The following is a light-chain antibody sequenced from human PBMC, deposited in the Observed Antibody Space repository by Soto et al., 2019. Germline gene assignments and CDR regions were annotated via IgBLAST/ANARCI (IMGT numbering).Light chain of an antibody. Sequence: ETLMTQSPATLSVSPGERATLSCRASQSVRGNLAWYQQKPGQAPRLLIYATSTRATAIPARFSGSGSGTEFTLTINSLQSEDSAVYYCKQYNDWPPVTFGQGTRLEIK. V-gene: IGKV3-15*01. CDR3: KQYNDWPPVT. CDR2: ATS. CDR1: QSVRGN. J-gene: IGKJ5*01.